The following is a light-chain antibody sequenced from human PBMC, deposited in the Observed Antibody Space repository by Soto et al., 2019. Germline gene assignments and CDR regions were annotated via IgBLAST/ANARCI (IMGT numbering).Light chain of an antibody. V-gene: IGKV3-20*01. CDR3: QQYGSSPVE. J-gene: IGKJ1*01. CDR2: GAS. CDR1: QSVSSSY. Sequence: EIVLTQSPGTLSLSPGERATLSCRASQSVSSSYLAWYQQKPGQAPRLLIYGASSRATGIPDRFSGSGSGTDFTLTISRLEPEDVTVYYCQQYGSSPVEFGQGTKVEIK.